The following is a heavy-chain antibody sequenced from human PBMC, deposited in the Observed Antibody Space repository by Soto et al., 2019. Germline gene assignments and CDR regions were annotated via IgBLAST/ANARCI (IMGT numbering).Heavy chain of an antibody. CDR3: ARVSIAVAGIAYYFDY. Sequence: GGSLRLSCAASGFSFSSCAMHWARQAPGKGLEWVAVVSYDGSNKYYADSVKGRVTISRDNSINTVYLQMNSLRAEDTAVYYCARVSIAVAGIAYYFDYWGQGTLVTVSS. V-gene: IGHV3-30-3*01. CDR2: VSYDGSNK. D-gene: IGHD6-19*01. J-gene: IGHJ4*02. CDR1: GFSFSSCA.